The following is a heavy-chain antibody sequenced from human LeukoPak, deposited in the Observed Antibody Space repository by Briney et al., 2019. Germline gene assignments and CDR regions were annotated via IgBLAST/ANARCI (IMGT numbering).Heavy chain of an antibody. CDR1: GGSISSSNYY. J-gene: IGHJ6*02. CDR2: IYYSGIT. CDR3: AREYSSEGYYYGMDV. D-gene: IGHD6-19*01. Sequence: SETLSLTCTVSGGSISSSNYYWGWIRQPPGKGLEWIGSIYYSGITYYNPSLKSRVTISVDTSRNQFSLKLSSGTAADTAVYYCAREYSSEGYYYGMDVWGQGTAVTVSS. V-gene: IGHV4-39*02.